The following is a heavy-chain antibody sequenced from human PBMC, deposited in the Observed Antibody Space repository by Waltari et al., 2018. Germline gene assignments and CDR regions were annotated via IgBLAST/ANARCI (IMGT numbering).Heavy chain of an antibody. CDR1: GGTFSSYA. J-gene: IGHJ6*02. V-gene: IGHV1-69*04. D-gene: IGHD6-6*01. CDR2: IIPILGKA. CDR3: ARGEASSSSYYYYGMDV. Sequence: QVQLVQSGAEVKKPGSSVKVSCKASGGTFSSYAISWVRQAPGQGLEWMGRIIPILGKANYAQKFQGRVTITADKATSTAYMELSSLRSEDTAVYYCARGEASSSSYYYYGMDVWGQGTTVTVSS.